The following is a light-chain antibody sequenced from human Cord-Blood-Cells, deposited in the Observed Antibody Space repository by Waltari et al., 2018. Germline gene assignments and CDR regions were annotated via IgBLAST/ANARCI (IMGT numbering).Light chain of an antibody. CDR3: QQYGSSPRT. Sequence: EIVLTQSPGTLSLSPGERATLSGSARHSVSSSYLAWYQQKPGQAPSLLIDGASSRATGIPDRFSGSGSGTDFTLTISRLEPEDFAVYYCQQYGSSPRTFGQGTKVEIK. V-gene: IGKV3-20*01. J-gene: IGKJ1*01. CDR1: HSVSSSY. CDR2: GAS.